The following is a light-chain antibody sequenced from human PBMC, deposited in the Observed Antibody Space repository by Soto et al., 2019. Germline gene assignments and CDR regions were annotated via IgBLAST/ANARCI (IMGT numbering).Light chain of an antibody. CDR2: EVS. CDR3: SSYTSSSTWV. V-gene: IGLV2-14*01. Sequence: QSALTQPASVSGSPGQSITISCTGTSSDVGGYNYVSWYQQHPGKAPKLMICEVSNRPSGVSNRFSGSKSGNMASLTISGLQAEDEADYYCSSYTSSSTWVFGGGTKLTVL. CDR1: SSDVGGYNY. J-gene: IGLJ3*02.